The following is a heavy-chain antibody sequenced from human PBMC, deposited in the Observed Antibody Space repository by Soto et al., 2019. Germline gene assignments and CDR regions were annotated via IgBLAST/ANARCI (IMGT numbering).Heavy chain of an antibody. D-gene: IGHD1-1*01. Sequence: QVQVVQSGAEVKKPGASVKVSCKASEYTFIGYYMHWVRQAPGQGLEWMGWINPNTSGTNYAQKFQDRVTMTRDTSISTAYMELSRLTSDDTAVYYCARSTSWYNNSFDPWGQGTLVTVSS. CDR2: INPNTSGT. CDR3: ARSTSWYNNSFDP. V-gene: IGHV1-2*02. CDR1: EYTFIGYY. J-gene: IGHJ5*02.